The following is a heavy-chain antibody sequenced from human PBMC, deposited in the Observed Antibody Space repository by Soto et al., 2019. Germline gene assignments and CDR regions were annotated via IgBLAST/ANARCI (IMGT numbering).Heavy chain of an antibody. V-gene: IGHV1-69*01. D-gene: IGHD6-19*01. J-gene: IGHJ6*02. Sequence: QVQLVQSGAEVKKPGSSVKVSCKASGGTFSSYAISWVRQAPGQGLEWMGGIIPIFGTANYAQKFQGRVTITADESTSTAYMELSSLRSEDTAVYYCARGVIAVAGTGAFYYYGMVVWGQGTTVTVSS. CDR2: IIPIFGTA. CDR1: GGTFSSYA. CDR3: ARGVIAVAGTGAFYYYGMVV.